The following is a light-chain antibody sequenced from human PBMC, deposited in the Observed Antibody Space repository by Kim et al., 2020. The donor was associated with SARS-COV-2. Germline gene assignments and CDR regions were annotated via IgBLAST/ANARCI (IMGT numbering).Light chain of an antibody. J-gene: IGKJ2*01. CDR3: QQYHSHPYT. V-gene: IGKV1-5*03. Sequence: DIQMTQSPSTLSASVGDRVTITCRTSQTISTCLAWYQQKPGRAPKLLSHKSSSLQSGVPSRFSGSGSGTEFTLTISSLQSDDFATYYCQQYHSHPYTFGQGTKLEI. CDR1: QTISTC. CDR2: KSS.